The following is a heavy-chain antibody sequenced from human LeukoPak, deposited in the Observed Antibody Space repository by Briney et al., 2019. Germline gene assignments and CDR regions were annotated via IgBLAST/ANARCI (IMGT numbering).Heavy chain of an antibody. CDR1: GGSISSYY. CDR2: IYYSGST. Sequence: SETLSLTCTVSGGSISSYYWSWIRQPPGKGLEWIGYIYYSGSTNYNPSLKSRVTISVDTSKNQFSLKLSSVTAADTAVYYCATLEGTGYFDYWGQGTLVTVSS. J-gene: IGHJ4*02. V-gene: IGHV4-59*12. CDR3: ATLEGTGYFDY. D-gene: IGHD1-1*01.